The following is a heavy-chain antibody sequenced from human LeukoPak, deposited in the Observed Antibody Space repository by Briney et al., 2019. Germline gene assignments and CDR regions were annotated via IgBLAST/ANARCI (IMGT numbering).Heavy chain of an antibody. CDR3: ARSHSSSWYAWFDP. Sequence: SETLSLTCAVSGGSISSSNWWSWVRQPPGKGLEWIGEIYHSGSTNYNPSLKSRVTISVDKSKNQFSLKLSSVTAADTAVYYCARSHSSSWYAWFDPWGQGTLVTVSS. V-gene: IGHV4-4*02. CDR2: IYHSGST. D-gene: IGHD6-13*01. J-gene: IGHJ5*02. CDR1: GGSISSSNW.